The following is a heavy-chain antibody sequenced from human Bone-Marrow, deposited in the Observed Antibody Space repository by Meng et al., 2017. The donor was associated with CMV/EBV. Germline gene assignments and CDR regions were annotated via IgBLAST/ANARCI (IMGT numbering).Heavy chain of an antibody. Sequence: QVQLVQSGAEMKEPGASLQVSWKASGYTVTDYYIHWVRQAPGQWLEWMGWINPNDDTNYAQNFQGRVTMTRDMSINTVYMELSRLTSDATAVYYCARSSGWSRFDYWGLGTLVTVFS. CDR1: GYTVTDYY. J-gene: IGHJ4*02. D-gene: IGHD6-19*01. V-gene: IGHV1-2*02. CDR2: INPNDDT. CDR3: ARSSGWSRFDY.